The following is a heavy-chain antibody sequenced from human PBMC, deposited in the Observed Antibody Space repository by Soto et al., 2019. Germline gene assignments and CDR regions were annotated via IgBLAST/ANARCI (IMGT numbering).Heavy chain of an antibody. CDR2: ISSSGSTI. V-gene: IGHV3-48*01. D-gene: IGHD3-10*01. CDR1: GFTFSSYS. CDR3: ARDQNYYGSGSYSRYYYMDV. J-gene: IGHJ6*03. Sequence: GGSLRLSCAASGFTFSSYSMNWVRQAQGKGLEWVSYISSSGSTIYYADSVKGRFTISRDNAKNSLYLQMNSLRAEDTAVYYCARDQNYYGSGSYSRYYYMDVWGKGTTVTVSS.